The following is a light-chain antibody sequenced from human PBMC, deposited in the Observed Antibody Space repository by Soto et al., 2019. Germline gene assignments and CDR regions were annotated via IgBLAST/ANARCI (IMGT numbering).Light chain of an antibody. J-gene: IGKJ1*01. V-gene: IGKV1-5*01. CDR2: DAS. Sequence: IQMIQSPSTLSASVGDRVTITCRASQSISSWLAWYQQKPGKAPKLLIYDASSLESGVPSRFNGSGSGTEFTLTISSLQPDDFATYYCQQYNSYSPTWTFGQGTKVDIK. CDR1: QSISSW. CDR3: QQYNSYSPTWT.